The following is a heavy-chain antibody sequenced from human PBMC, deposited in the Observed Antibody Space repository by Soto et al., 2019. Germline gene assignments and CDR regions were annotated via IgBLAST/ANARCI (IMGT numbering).Heavy chain of an antibody. Sequence: QVQLVESGGGVVQPGRSLRLSCAASGFTFSSYGMHWVRQAPGKGLEWVAVIWYDGSNKYYADSVKGRFTISRDNSKNTLYLQMISLIAEDTAVYYCARDPDYGSGSYFDYWGQGTLVTVSS. J-gene: IGHJ4*02. CDR3: ARDPDYGSGSYFDY. CDR1: GFTFSSYG. V-gene: IGHV3-33*01. CDR2: IWYDGSNK. D-gene: IGHD3-10*01.